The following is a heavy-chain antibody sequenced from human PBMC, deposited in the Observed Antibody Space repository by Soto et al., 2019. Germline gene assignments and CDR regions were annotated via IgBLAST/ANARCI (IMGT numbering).Heavy chain of an antibody. Sequence: SETLSLTCTVSGGSISSGDYYWSWIRQPPGKGLEWIGYIYYSGSTYYNPSLKSRVTISVDTSKNQFSLKLSSVTAADTAVYYCARHEYSSSWYDHWFDPWGQGTLVTVSS. CDR2: IYYSGST. V-gene: IGHV4-30-4*01. D-gene: IGHD6-13*01. CDR1: GGSISSGDYY. CDR3: ARHEYSSSWYDHWFDP. J-gene: IGHJ5*02.